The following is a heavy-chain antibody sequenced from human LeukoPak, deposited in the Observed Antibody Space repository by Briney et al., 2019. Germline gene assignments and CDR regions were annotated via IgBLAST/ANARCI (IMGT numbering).Heavy chain of an antibody. D-gene: IGHD5-12*01. Sequence: SLRLSCAASGFTFDDYAMHWVRQAPGKGLEWVSGISWNSGSIGYADSVKGRFTISRDNAKNSLYLQMNSLRAEDTALYYCAKGPYSGYDYAFFFDYWGQGTLVTVSS. J-gene: IGHJ4*02. CDR3: AKGPYSGYDYAFFFDY. V-gene: IGHV3-9*01. CDR1: GFTFDDYA. CDR2: ISWNSGSI.